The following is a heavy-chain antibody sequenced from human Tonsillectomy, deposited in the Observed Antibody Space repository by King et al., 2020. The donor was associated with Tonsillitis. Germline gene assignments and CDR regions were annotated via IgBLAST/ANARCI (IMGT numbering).Heavy chain of an antibody. Sequence: VQLVESGGGLVQPGGSLRLSCAASGFTFSSYAMSWVRQAPGKGLEWVSAISGSGGSTYYADSVKGRFNISGDNYKNTLYLQMNSMRAEDTAVYYCAKSTTYYYDSSSNYPPHFDYWGQGTLVTVSS. J-gene: IGHJ4*02. D-gene: IGHD3-22*01. V-gene: IGHV3-23*04. CDR1: GFTFSSYA. CDR2: ISGSGGST. CDR3: AKSTTYYYDSSSNYPPHFDY.